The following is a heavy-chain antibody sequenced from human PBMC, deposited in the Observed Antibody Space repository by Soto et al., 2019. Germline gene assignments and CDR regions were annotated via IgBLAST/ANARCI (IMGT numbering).Heavy chain of an antibody. CDR1: GFTFGDYA. CDR3: TRDNQYYDFWSGYHMPAY. J-gene: IGHJ4*02. Sequence: GGSLRLSCTASGFTFGDYAMSWFRQAPGKGLEWVGFIRSKAYGGTTEYAASVKGRFTISRDDSKSIAYLQMNSLKTEDTAVYYCTRDNQYYDFWSGYHMPAYWGQGTLVTVSS. V-gene: IGHV3-49*03. D-gene: IGHD3-3*01. CDR2: IRSKAYGGTT.